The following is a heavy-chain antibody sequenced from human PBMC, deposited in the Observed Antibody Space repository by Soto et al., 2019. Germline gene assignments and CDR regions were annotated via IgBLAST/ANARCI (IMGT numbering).Heavy chain of an antibody. V-gene: IGHV3-73*02. CDR1: GFTFSGSA. J-gene: IGHJ4*02. Sequence: EVQLVESGGGLVQPGGSLILSCAASGFTFSGSAMLWVRQTSGKGLEWVVRIRSKANSYATEYPASVKGRFTISRDDSKNTAYLQMNSLKAEDTAVYYCATHTRDGYNDEYYFDYWGRGTLVTVSS. D-gene: IGHD2-21*01. CDR2: IRSKANSYAT. CDR3: ATHTRDGYNDEYYFDY.